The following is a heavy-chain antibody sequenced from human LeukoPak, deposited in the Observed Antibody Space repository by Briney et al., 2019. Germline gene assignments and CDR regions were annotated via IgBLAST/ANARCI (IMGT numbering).Heavy chain of an antibody. CDR2: IVGSSST. CDR3: ARIGAGSSRDY. CDR1: GFTFSIYA. D-gene: IGHD6-13*01. V-gene: IGHV3-21*01. Sequence: KPGGSLRLSCAASGFTFSIYAMSWVRQAPGKGLEWVSSIVGSSSTYYADSLKGRFTISRDNAKNSLYLQMNSLRAEDTAVYYCARIGAGSSRDYWGQGTLVTVSS. J-gene: IGHJ4*02.